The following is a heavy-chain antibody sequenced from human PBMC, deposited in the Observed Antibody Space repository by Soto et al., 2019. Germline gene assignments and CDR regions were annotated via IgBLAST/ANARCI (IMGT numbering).Heavy chain of an antibody. CDR1: GFTFSSYA. V-gene: IGHV3-30-3*01. J-gene: IGHJ6*02. CDR3: TIAMSLGSSWYDPPNCYYGMDV. Sequence: GGSLRLSCAASGFTFSSYAMHWVRQAPGKGLEWVAVISYDGSNKYYADSVKGRFTISRDNSKNTLYLQMNSLRAEDTDVYYSTIAMSLGSSWYDPPNCYYGMDVWGQGTTVTVSS. D-gene: IGHD6-13*01. CDR2: ISYDGSNK.